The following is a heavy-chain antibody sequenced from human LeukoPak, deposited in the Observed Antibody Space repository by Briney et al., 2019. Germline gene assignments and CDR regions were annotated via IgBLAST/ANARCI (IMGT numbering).Heavy chain of an antibody. Sequence: GGSLRLSCAASGFTFSSYEKNWVRQAPGKGLEWVSYISSSGSTIYYADSVKVRFTISRDNAKNSLYLQMNSLRAEDTAVYYCARVRELLDYWGQGTLVTVSS. CDR3: ARVRELLDY. CDR2: ISSSGSTI. J-gene: IGHJ4*02. V-gene: IGHV3-48*03. CDR1: GFTFSSYE. D-gene: IGHD1-26*01.